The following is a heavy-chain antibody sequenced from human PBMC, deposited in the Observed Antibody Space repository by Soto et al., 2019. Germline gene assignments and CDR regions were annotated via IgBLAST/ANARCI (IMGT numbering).Heavy chain of an antibody. CDR2: IIPMFGTP. D-gene: IGHD3-3*01. CDR3: ARGIGVAEPNNYYYGMDV. V-gene: IGHV1-69*06. J-gene: IGHJ6*02. Sequence: QVQLVQSGAEVKKPGSSVKVSCEASGDTFSNYAVSWVRQAPGQGLEWMGEIIPMFGTPDYAQKFQGRVTITADTSATTAYMEVSRLRSEDTAVYYCARGIGVAEPNNYYYGMDVWGQGTTVTVSS. CDR1: GDTFSNYA.